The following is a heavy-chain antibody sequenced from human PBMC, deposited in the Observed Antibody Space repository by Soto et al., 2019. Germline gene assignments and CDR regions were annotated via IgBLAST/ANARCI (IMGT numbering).Heavy chain of an antibody. CDR1: GGSISSYY. J-gene: IGHJ4*02. V-gene: IGHV4-59*01. CDR3: AGDMEERYYFDY. D-gene: IGHD1-26*01. Sequence: PSETLSLTCTVSGGSISSYYWSWIRQPPGKGLEWIGYIYYSGSTNYNPSLKSRVTISVDTSKNQFSLKLSSVTAADTAVYYCAGDMEERYYFDYWGPGTLVTVSS. CDR2: IYYSGST.